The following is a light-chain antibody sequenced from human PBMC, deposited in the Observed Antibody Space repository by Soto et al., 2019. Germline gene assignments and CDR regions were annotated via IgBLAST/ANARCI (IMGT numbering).Light chain of an antibody. J-gene: IGKJ4*01. Sequence: EIVLTQSPDTLSLSPGERATLSCRASQSVSGYLGWYQQKTGQAPRLLLYDASTRAYAVLAGFRGSGGGTNFSHTIVSREPDDFAVYYFQQRSNWPYLTFGGGTRV. CDR3: QQRSNWPYLT. V-gene: IGKV3-11*01. CDR1: QSVSGY. CDR2: DAS.